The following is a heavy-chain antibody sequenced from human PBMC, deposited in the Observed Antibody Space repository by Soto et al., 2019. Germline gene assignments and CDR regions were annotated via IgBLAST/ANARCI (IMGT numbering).Heavy chain of an antibody. D-gene: IGHD3-22*01. CDR1: GGTFSSYT. J-gene: IGHJ6*02. V-gene: IGHV1-69*02. CDR2: IIPILGIA. CDR3: ARGHDSSGPSLYYYYGMDV. Sequence: ASVKVSCKASGGTFSSYTISWVRQAPGQGLEWMGRIIPILGIANYAQKFQGRVTITADKSTSTAYMELSSLRSEDTAVYYCARGHDSSGPSLYYYYGMDVWGQGTTVTVSS.